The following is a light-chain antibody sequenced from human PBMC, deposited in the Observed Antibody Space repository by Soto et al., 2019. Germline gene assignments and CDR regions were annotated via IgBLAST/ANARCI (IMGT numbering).Light chain of an antibody. CDR3: QHYKSWPLS. CDR2: DAS. J-gene: IGKJ4*01. Sequence: IVLTHAPGTLSLSPGERAPLSWRASQSVSSNFLAWYQQKPGQAPRLLIYDASTRATGIPARFSGIGSGTEFSLIISSLQSEDFAVYYCQHYKSWPLSFGGGTKVDI. CDR1: QSVSSN. V-gene: IGKV3-15*01.